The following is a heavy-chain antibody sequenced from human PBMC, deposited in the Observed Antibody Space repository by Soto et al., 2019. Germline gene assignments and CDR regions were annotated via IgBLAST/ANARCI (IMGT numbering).Heavy chain of an antibody. CDR3: ARAKGLLTVTTSWFAP. CDR2: IYYSGST. V-gene: IGHV4-30-4*01. Sequence: QVQLQESGPGLVKPSQTLSLTCIVSGGSISSGDYYWSWVRQPPGKGLEWIGYIYYSGSTYYNPSLKSRVTISADTSKNQFSLKLSSVTAADTAVYYRARAKGLLTVTTSWFAPWGQGTLVTVSS. CDR1: GGSISSGDYY. J-gene: IGHJ5*02. D-gene: IGHD4-17*01.